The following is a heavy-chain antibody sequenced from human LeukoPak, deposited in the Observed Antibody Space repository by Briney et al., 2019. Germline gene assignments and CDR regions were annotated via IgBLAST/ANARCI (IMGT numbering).Heavy chain of an antibody. CDR3: ARVGTVTTSEYPEHYFDY. CDR2: INSDGSST. V-gene: IGHV3-74*01. J-gene: IGHJ4*02. CDR1: GFTFSSYW. Sequence: GGSLRLSCAASGFTFSSYWMHWVRQAPGKGLVWVSRINSDGSSTSYADSVKGRFTISRDNAKNTLYLQMNSLRAEDTAVYYCARVGTVTTSEYPEHYFDYWGQGTLVTVSS. D-gene: IGHD4-17*01.